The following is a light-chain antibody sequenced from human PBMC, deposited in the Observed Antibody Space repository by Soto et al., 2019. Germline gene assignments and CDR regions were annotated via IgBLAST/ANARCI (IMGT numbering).Light chain of an antibody. CDR1: NIETKS. V-gene: IGLV3-21*02. J-gene: IGLJ3*02. CDR3: QVWDSSSDHWV. CDR2: DDR. Sequence: SYELTQPPSVSVAPGQTARITCGGNNIETKSVHWYQQRPGQAPVLVVYDDRDRPSGIPERFSGSNSGNPATLTITRVEAGDEADYYCQVWDSSSDHWVFGGGTQLTVL.